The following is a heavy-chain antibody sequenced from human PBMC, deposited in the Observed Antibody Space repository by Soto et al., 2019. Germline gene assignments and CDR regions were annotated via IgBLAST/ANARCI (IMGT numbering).Heavy chain of an antibody. CDR2: IYWDDDK. CDR1: GFSLSTSGVG. Sequence: QITLKESCPPLVKPTQTLTLTCPFSGFSLSTSGVGVGWIRQPPGKALEWLALIYWDDDKRYSPSLKSRLTITKDTSKNQVVLTMTNMDTVDTATYYCAHESSLDCLLFSGGKTDYLDYCGQGTLVTVSS. V-gene: IGHV2-5*02. J-gene: IGHJ4*02. D-gene: IGHD3-3*01. CDR3: AHESSLDCLLFSGGKTDYLDY.